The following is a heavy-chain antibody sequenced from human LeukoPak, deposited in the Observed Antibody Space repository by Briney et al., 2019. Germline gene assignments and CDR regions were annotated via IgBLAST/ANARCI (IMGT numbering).Heavy chain of an antibody. CDR1: GGSFSGYY. V-gene: IGHV4-34*01. CDR3: ARSPYVLLWFGDSNRGFDY. Sequence: KPSETLSLTCAVYGGSFSGYYWSWIRQPPGKGLEWIGEINHSGSTNYNPSLKSRVTISVDTSKNQFSLKLSSVTAADTAVYYCARSPYVLLWFGDSNRGFDYWGQATLVTVSS. CDR2: INHSGST. J-gene: IGHJ4*02. D-gene: IGHD3-10*01.